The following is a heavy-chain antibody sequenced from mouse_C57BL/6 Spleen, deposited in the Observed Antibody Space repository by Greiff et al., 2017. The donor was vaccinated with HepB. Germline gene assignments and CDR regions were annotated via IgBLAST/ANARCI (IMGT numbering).Heavy chain of an antibody. CDR1: GFSLTSYG. CDR3: AKNSGYYGSSPYWYFDV. Sequence: QVQLQQSGPGLVQPSQSLSITCTVSGFSLTSYGVHWVRQAPGKGLEWLGVIWRGGSTDYNAACMSRLSITKDNDKSHVFFKMNSLQADDTAIYYCAKNSGYYGSSPYWYFDVWGTGTTVTVSS. J-gene: IGHJ1*03. D-gene: IGHD1-1*01. V-gene: IGHV2-5*01. CDR2: IWRGGST.